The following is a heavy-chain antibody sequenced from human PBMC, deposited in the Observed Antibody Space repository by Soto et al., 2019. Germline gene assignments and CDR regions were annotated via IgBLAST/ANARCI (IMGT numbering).Heavy chain of an antibody. Sequence: QVQLVESGGNVVQPGRSLRLTCAASGFHFSSHGMHWVRQAPGKGLEWVAHLWAGGNYAYYAYSVKGRFTISSDQSKNTLNLHVNRLEAEYTGLSCCASDAQQLANYGRDVWGQWTTVTVSS. CDR1: GFHFSSHG. CDR3: ASDAQQLANYGRDV. J-gene: IGHJ6*02. CDR2: LWAGGNYA. D-gene: IGHD6-13*01. V-gene: IGHV3-33*01.